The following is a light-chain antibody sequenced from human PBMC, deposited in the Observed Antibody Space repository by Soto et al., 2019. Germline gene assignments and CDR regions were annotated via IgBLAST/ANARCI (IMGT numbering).Light chain of an antibody. V-gene: IGKV3-20*01. Sequence: EIVLTQSPGTLSLSPGERATLSSRASQSVSSSYLAWYQQKPGQAPRLLIYGASSRATGIPDRFSGNGSGTDFTLTISRLEPEDFAVYYCQHFGSSSYTFGQGTKLEIK. CDR3: QHFGSSSYT. CDR1: QSVSSSY. CDR2: GAS. J-gene: IGKJ2*01.